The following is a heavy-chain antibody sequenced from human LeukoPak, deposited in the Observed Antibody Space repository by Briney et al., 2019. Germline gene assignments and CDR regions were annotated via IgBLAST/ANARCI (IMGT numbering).Heavy chain of an antibody. CDR3: ARAGCSSTSCYLGDNWFDP. Sequence: PSETLSLTCAVSGGSISSGGYSWSWIRQPPGKGLEWIGYIYHSGSTYYNPSLKSRVTISVDRSKNQFSLKLSPVTAADTAVYYCARAGCSSTSCYLGDNWFDPWGQGTLVTVSS. J-gene: IGHJ5*02. CDR1: GGSISSGGYS. V-gene: IGHV4-30-2*01. CDR2: IYHSGST. D-gene: IGHD2-2*01.